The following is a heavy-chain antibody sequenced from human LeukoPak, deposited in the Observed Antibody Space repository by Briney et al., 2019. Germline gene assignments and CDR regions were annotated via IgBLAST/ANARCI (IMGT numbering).Heavy chain of an antibody. Sequence: PGRSLRLSCAASGFTFNDYAMHWVRQPPGKGLEWLSIISYNSGYIGYADSVKGRFTVSRDNTEDSVYLQMNSLRPEDTAIYFCAKVRGTYSSGFFFDSRGQGALVTVSS. D-gene: IGHD6-19*01. CDR2: ISYNSGYI. CDR3: AKVRGTYSSGFFFDS. V-gene: IGHV3-9*01. CDR1: GFTFNDYA. J-gene: IGHJ4*02.